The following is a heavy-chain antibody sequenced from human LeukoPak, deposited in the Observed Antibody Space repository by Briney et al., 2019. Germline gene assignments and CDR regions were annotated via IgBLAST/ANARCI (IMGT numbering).Heavy chain of an antibody. D-gene: IGHD3-3*01. V-gene: IGHV4-34*01. J-gene: IGHJ4*02. CDR2: INHSGST. CDR3: ARAHEGFWSGYPLGY. CDR1: GGSFSGYY. Sequence: PSETLSLTCTVSGGSFSGYYWSWIRQPPGKGLEWIGEINHSGSTNYNPSLKSRVTISVDTSKNQFSLKLSSVTAADTAVYYCARAHEGFWSGYPLGYWGQGTLVTVSS.